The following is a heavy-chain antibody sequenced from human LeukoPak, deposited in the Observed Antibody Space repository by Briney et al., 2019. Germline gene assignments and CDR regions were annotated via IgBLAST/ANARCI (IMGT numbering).Heavy chain of an antibody. CDR2: ISSSSSYI. J-gene: IGHJ4*02. Sequence: GGSLRLSCAASGFTFSSYSMNWVRQAPGKGLEWVSSISSSSSYIYYADSVKGRFTISRDNAKNTLYLQMNSLRAEDTAVYYCAKDALVVVSRYYFDYWGQGTLVTVSS. V-gene: IGHV3-21*04. CDR1: GFTFSSYS. D-gene: IGHD2-15*01. CDR3: AKDALVVVSRYYFDY.